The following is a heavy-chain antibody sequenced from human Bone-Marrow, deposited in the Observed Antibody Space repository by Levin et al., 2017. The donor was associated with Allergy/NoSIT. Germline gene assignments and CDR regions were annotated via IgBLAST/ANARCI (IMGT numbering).Heavy chain of an antibody. V-gene: IGHV4-4*02. D-gene: IGHD6-13*01. CDR1: GGSISSSNW. CDR3: ARTGRTAAGTWRGPPRYYFDY. CDR2: IYHSGST. J-gene: IGHJ4*02. Sequence: PSETLSLTCAVSGGSISSSNWWSWVRQPPGKGLAWIGEIYHSGSTNYNPSLKSRVTISVDKSKNQFSLKLSSVTAADTAVYYCARTGRTAAGTWRGPPRYYFDYWGQGTLVTVSS.